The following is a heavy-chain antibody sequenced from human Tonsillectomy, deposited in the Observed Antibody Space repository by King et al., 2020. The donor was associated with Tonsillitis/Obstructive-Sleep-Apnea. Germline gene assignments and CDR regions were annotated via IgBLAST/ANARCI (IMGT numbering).Heavy chain of an antibody. D-gene: IGHD2-15*01. CDR1: GGSISSYY. J-gene: IGHJ3*02. V-gene: IGHV4-59*08. Sequence: QLQESGPGLVKPSETLSLTCTVSGGSISSYYWSWIRQPPGKGLEWIGYIYYSGSTNYNPSLKSRVTISVDTSKNQFSLKLSSVTAADTAVYYCARHLPRLYCSGGSCYSGAFDIWGQGTMVTVSS. CDR2: IYYSGST. CDR3: ARHLPRLYCSGGSCYSGAFDI.